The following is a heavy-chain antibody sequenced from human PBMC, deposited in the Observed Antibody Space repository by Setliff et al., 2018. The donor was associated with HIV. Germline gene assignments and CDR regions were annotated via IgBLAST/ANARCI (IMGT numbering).Heavy chain of an antibody. J-gene: IGHJ5*02. CDR1: GGSISSHY. V-gene: IGHV4-34*01. D-gene: IGHD3-22*01. CDR3: ASRIYYYDESRVLREEGFVP. Sequence: SETLSLTCTGSGGSISSHYWSWIRQPPGKGLEWIGEINHSGSTNYNPSRKSRVTILVDTSKNQFSLKLTSVTAADTAMYYCASRIYYYDESRVLREEGFVPWGQGTLVTVSS. CDR2: INHSGST.